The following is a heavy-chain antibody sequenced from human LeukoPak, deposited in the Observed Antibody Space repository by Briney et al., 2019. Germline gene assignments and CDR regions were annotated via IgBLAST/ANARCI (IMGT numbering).Heavy chain of an antibody. Sequence: GASVKVSCKASGYTFTSYYMHWVRQAPGQGLEWMGIINPSGGSTSYAQKFQGRVTMTRDTSTSTVYMELSSLRSEDTAVYYCARVGGYCSSTSCLALDYYCYGMDVWGQGTTVTVSS. V-gene: IGHV1-46*01. D-gene: IGHD2-2*03. CDR1: GYTFTSYY. CDR3: ARVGGYCSSTSCLALDYYCYGMDV. J-gene: IGHJ6*02. CDR2: INPSGGST.